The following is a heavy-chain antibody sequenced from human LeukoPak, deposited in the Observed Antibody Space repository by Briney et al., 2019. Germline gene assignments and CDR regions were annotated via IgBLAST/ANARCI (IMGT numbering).Heavy chain of an antibody. CDR3: ALWLGEFVCAFDI. D-gene: IGHD3-10*01. J-gene: IGHJ3*02. CDR1: GYTFNSYG. CDR2: ISAYNGNT. Sequence: ASVKVSCKASGYTFNSYGISWVRQAPGQGLEWMGWISAYNGNTNYAQKLQGRVTMTTDKSTSTAYMELRSLRSDDTAVYYCALWLGEFVCAFDIWGQGTMVTVSS. V-gene: IGHV1-18*01.